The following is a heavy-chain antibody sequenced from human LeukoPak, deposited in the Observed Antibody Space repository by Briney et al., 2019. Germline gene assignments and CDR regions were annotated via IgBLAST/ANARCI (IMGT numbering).Heavy chain of an antibody. J-gene: IGHJ4*02. CDR2: ISSSGSTI. V-gene: IGHV3-48*03. D-gene: IGHD6-19*01. CDR3: ARDRYDPSSGWFQYYFDY. Sequence: GGSLRLSCAASGFTFSSYEMNWVRQAPGKGLEWVSYISSSGSTIYYADSVKGRFTISRDNAKNSLYLQMNSLRAEDTAVYYCARDRYDPSSGWFQYYFDYWGQGTLVTVSS. CDR1: GFTFSSYE.